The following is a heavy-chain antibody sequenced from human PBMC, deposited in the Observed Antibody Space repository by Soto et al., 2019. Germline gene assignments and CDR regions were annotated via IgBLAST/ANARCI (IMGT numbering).Heavy chain of an antibody. J-gene: IGHJ5*02. CDR1: DDSISSYY. V-gene: IGHV4-59*08. D-gene: IGHD2-21*02. CDR2: IYSSGST. Sequence: PSETLSLTCTVADDSISSYYWSWVRQPPGKGLEWIGYIYSSGSTKYNPSLKSRVTISVDTSKNQFSLKLSSVTAADTAVYYCARQSYCGGDCYFGWFDPWGQGTLVTVS. CDR3: ARQSYCGGDCYFGWFDP.